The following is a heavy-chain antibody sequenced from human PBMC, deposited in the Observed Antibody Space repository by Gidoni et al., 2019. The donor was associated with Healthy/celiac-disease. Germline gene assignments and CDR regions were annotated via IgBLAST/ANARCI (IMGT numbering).Heavy chain of an antibody. J-gene: IGHJ4*02. D-gene: IGHD3-10*01. CDR1: GGTFSSYA. Sequence: QVQLVQSGAEVKKHGSSVKVACKASGGTFSSYAISWVRQAPGQGLEWMGGILPIFGPANYAQKFQGRVTITADESTSTAYMELSSLRSEDTAVYYCAREHMYYGSGNNWGQGTLVTVSS. CDR3: AREHMYYGSGNN. V-gene: IGHV1-69*01. CDR2: ILPIFGPA.